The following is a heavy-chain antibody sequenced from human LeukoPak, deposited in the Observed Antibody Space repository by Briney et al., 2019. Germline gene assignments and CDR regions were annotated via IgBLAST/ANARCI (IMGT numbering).Heavy chain of an antibody. D-gene: IGHD2-2*01. CDR1: GGTFSSYT. CDR3: ARGYIVVVPAALFDP. J-gene: IGHJ5*02. CDR2: IIPILGIA. Sequence: SVKVSCKASGGTFSSYTISWVRQAPGQGLEWMGWIIPILGIANYAQKFQGRVTITADKSTSTAYMELSSLRSEDTAVYYCARGYIVVVPAALFDPCGQGTLVTVSS. V-gene: IGHV1-69*10.